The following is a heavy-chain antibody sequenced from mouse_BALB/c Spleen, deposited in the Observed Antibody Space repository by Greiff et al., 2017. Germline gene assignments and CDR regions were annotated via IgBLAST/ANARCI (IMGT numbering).Heavy chain of an antibody. Sequence: EVKLVESGGGLVKPGGSLKLSCAASGFTFSDYYMYWVRQTPEKRLEWVATISDGGSYTYYPDSVKGRFTISRDNAKNNLYLQMSSLKSEDTAMYYCARDRYYGNGNAMDYWGQGTSVTVSS. D-gene: IGHD2-1*01. CDR3: ARDRYYGNGNAMDY. V-gene: IGHV5-4*02. J-gene: IGHJ4*01. CDR1: GFTFSDYY. CDR2: ISDGGSYT.